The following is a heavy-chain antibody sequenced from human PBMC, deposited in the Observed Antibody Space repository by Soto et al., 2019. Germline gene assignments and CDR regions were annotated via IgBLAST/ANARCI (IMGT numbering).Heavy chain of an antibody. V-gene: IGHV1-8*01. Sequence: GASVKVSCKASGYTFTSYDINWVRQATGQGLDYLGWMNPNSGNTSYVQKFQGRVTMTWDTSITTAYMELSSLRSEYTAVYFCARGIKYGAYSRWFDPWGQGTLVTVSS. D-gene: IGHD4-17*01. CDR3: ARGIKYGAYSRWFDP. J-gene: IGHJ5*02. CDR1: GYTFTSYD. CDR2: MNPNSGNT.